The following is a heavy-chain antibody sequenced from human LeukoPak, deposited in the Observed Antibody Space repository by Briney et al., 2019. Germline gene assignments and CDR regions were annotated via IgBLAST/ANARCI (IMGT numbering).Heavy chain of an antibody. Sequence: PGGSLRLSCAVSRFTFSSYAMHWVRQAPGKGLEYVSAISSNGGSTYYANSVKGRFTISRDHSKNTLYLQMGSLRAEDMAVYYCARDRGDSSSSSYFDYWGQGTLVTVSS. CDR2: ISSNGGST. J-gene: IGHJ4*02. V-gene: IGHV3-64*01. D-gene: IGHD6-6*01. CDR3: ARDRGDSSSSSYFDY. CDR1: RFTFSSYA.